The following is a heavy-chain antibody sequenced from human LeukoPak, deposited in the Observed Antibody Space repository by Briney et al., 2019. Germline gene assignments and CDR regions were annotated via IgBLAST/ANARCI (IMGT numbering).Heavy chain of an antibody. CDR3: ARGGSIAAAVAY. D-gene: IGHD6-13*01. Sequence: ASVKVSCKASGYTFTGYYMYWVRQAPGQGLEWMGWINPNSGGTNYAQKFQGRVTMTGDTSISTAYMELSRLRSDDTAVYYCARGGSIAAAVAYWGQGTLVTVSS. CDR1: GYTFTGYY. J-gene: IGHJ4*02. CDR2: INPNSGGT. V-gene: IGHV1-2*02.